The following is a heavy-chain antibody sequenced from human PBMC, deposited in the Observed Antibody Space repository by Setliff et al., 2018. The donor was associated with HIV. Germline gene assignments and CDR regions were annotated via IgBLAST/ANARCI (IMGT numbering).Heavy chain of an antibody. V-gene: IGHV5-51*01. CDR1: GYSFTTSW. J-gene: IGHJ5*01. CDR2: IFPADSDT. D-gene: IGHD3-10*01. Sequence: GESLKISCKASGYSFTTSWIGWVRQMPGKGLEWMGIIFPADSDTTYSPSFQGQVTISADKSISTAYLHWSSLKVSDTAMYYCTTHGGSTWLHSWGQGTLVTVSS. CDR3: TTHGGSTWLHS.